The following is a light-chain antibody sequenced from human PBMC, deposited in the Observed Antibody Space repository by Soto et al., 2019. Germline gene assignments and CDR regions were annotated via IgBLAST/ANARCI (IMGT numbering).Light chain of an antibody. Sequence: EIVLTQSPGTLSLSPGERATLSCRAIQSVSNNYLAWYQQKPGQAPRLLIYAASNRATGIPARFSGSGSGTDFTLTISSLEPEDFAVYYCQQRSNWPPVTFGPGTKVDIK. CDR3: QQRSNWPPVT. V-gene: IGKV3-11*01. CDR2: AAS. J-gene: IGKJ3*01. CDR1: QSVSNNY.